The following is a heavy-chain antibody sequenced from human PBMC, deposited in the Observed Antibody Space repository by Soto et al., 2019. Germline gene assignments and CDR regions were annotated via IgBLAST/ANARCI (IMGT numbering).Heavy chain of an antibody. Sequence: SETLCLTCTVSGGSISSYYWSWIRQPPGKGLEWIGYIYYSGSTNYNPSLKSRVTISVDTSKNQFSLKLSSVTAADTAVYYCARRVYSSSWYRTDWFDPWGQGTLVTVSS. J-gene: IGHJ5*02. CDR1: GGSISSYY. D-gene: IGHD6-13*01. CDR2: IYYSGST. CDR3: ARRVYSSSWYRTDWFDP. V-gene: IGHV4-59*08.